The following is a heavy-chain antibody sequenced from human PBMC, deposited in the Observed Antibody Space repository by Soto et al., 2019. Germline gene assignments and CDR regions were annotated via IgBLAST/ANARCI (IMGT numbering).Heavy chain of an antibody. Sequence: GGSLTVSRAASGVPFRNYAMGRVRQAPGKGLEWVSAISASGEITYYADSVRGRFTIARDTSENTLYLQMNSLRAEDTAVYYCAYRRSFDYWGQGTLVTVSS. V-gene: IGHV3-23*01. D-gene: IGHD4-4*01. CDR2: ISASGEIT. CDR3: AYRRSFDY. J-gene: IGHJ4*02. CDR1: GVPFRNYA.